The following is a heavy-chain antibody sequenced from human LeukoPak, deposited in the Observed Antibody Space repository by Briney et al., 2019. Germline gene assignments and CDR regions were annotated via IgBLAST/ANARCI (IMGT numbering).Heavy chain of an antibody. J-gene: IGHJ5*02. CDR3: ARDRSIAARPYPHPNWFDP. D-gene: IGHD6-6*01. CDR2: ISSSSSYI. CDR1: GFTFSSYS. V-gene: IGHV3-21*01. Sequence: GGSLRLSCAASGFTFSSYSMNWVRQAPGKGLEWVSSISSSSSYIYYADSVKGRFTISRDNAKNSLYLQMNSLRAEDTAVYYCARDRSIAARPYPHPNWFDPWGQGTLVTVSS.